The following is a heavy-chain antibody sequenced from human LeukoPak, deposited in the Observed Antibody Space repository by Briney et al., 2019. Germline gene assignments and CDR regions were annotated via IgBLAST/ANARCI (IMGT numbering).Heavy chain of an antibody. J-gene: IGHJ4*02. CDR1: GGSISSYY. Sequence: SETLSLTCTVSGGSISSYYWSWIRQPPGKGLEWIGYIYYSGSTNYNPSLKSRVTISADTSKNQFSLKLSSVTAADTAVYYCAREGYSSGWHHIDYWGQGTLVTVSS. CDR3: AREGYSSGWHHIDY. CDR2: IYYSGST. D-gene: IGHD6-19*01. V-gene: IGHV4-59*01.